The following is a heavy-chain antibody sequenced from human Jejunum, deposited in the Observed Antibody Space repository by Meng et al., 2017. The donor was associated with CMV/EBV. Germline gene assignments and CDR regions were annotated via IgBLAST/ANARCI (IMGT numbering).Heavy chain of an antibody. D-gene: IGHD2-15*01. J-gene: IGHJ6*02. CDR3: ASHQQFCSGGSCYSLGYYYGMDV. Sequence: WVRQAPGQGLEWIGWMNPSNGNTGYAQKFQGRFTMTWNTSISTAYMELSSLRSEDTAIYYCASHQQFCSGGSCYSLGYYYGMDVWGQGTTVTVSS. CDR2: MNPSNGNT. V-gene: IGHV1-8*01.